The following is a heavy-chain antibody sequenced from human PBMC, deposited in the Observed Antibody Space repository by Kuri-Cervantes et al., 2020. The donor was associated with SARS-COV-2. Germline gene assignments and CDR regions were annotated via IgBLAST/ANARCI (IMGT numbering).Heavy chain of an antibody. Sequence: SETLSLTCAVYGWSFSGYCWSWIRQPPGKGLEWIGQIKNSGSTNYNPSLKSRITISVDTSKNQFSLKLSPVTAADTAVYYCARVSYSSGWSKDGMDVWGQGTTVTVSS. CDR3: ARVSYSSGWSKDGMDV. J-gene: IGHJ6*02. D-gene: IGHD6-19*01. V-gene: IGHV4-34*01. CDR2: IKNSGST. CDR1: GWSFSGYC.